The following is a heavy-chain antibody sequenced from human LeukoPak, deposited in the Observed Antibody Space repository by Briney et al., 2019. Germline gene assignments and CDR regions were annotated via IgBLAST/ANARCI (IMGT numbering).Heavy chain of an antibody. CDR3: AADLPYSNYGPLDY. CDR2: ISYDGSNK. J-gene: IGHJ4*02. CDR1: GFTFSSYA. D-gene: IGHD4-11*01. V-gene: IGHV3-30-3*01. Sequence: GGSLRLSCAASGFTFSSYAMHWVRQAPGKGLERVAVISYDGSNKYYADSVKGRFTISRDNSKNTLYLQMNSLRAEDAAVYFCAADLPYSNYGPLDYWGQGTLVTVSS.